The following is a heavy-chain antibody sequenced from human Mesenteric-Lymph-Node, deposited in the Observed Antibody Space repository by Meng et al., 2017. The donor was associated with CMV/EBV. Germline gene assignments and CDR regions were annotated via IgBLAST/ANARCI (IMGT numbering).Heavy chain of an antibody. CDR3: TRDHDWGADY. D-gene: IGHD2-21*01. V-gene: IGHV1-2*02. CDR2: INPNSGGT. CDR1: GYTFTGYY. J-gene: IGHJ4*02. Sequence: ASVKVSCKASGYTFTGYYMHWVRQAPGQGLEWMGWINPNSGGTNYAQKFQGRVTMTRDTSISTAYMELSRLTYDDTAVYYCTRDHDWGADYWGQGTLVTVSS.